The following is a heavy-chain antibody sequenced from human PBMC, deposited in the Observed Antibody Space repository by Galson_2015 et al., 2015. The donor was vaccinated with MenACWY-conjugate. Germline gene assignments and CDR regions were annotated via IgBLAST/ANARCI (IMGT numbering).Heavy chain of an antibody. CDR2: IRGGDGST. V-gene: IGHV3-23*01. CDR3: AKGYESCSRTSCFFDY. CDR1: GFTFDSHA. D-gene: IGHD2-2*01. Sequence: SLRLSCAASGFTFDSHAMSWVRQSPGKGLEWVSTIRGGDGSTYYADSVKGRVTISRDNSKSTLYLQMNSLRDEDTAVYYCAKGYESCSRTSCFFDYWGQGTLVTVSS. J-gene: IGHJ4*02.